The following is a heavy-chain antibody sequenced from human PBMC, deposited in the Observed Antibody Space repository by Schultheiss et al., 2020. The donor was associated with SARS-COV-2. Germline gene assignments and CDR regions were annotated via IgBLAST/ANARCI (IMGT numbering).Heavy chain of an antibody. CDR1: GFTVSSNY. Sequence: GGSLRLSCAASGFTVSSNYMSWVRQAPGKGLEWVAVISYDGSNKYYAGSVKGRFTISRDNSKNTVYLQMNSLRAEDTAVYYCARLGCSSTSCYTTDYWGQGTLVTVSS. CDR3: ARLGCSSTSCYTTDY. V-gene: IGHV3-30*14. J-gene: IGHJ4*02. D-gene: IGHD2-2*02. CDR2: ISYDGSNK.